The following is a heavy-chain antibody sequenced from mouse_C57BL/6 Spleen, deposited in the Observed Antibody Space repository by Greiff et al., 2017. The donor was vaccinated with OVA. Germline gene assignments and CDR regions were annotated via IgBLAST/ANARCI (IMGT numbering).Heavy chain of an antibody. CDR1: GYSITSGYY. J-gene: IGHJ4*01. CDR3: ARYYDYDRGYAMDY. D-gene: IGHD2-4*01. V-gene: IGHV3-6*01. CDR2: ISYDGSN. Sequence: EVKLQQSGPGLVKPSQSLSLTCSVTGYSITSGYYWNWIRQFPGNKLEWMGYISYDGSNNYNPSLKNRISITRDTSKNQFFLKLNSVTTEDTATYYCARYYDYDRGYAMDYWGQGTSVTVSS.